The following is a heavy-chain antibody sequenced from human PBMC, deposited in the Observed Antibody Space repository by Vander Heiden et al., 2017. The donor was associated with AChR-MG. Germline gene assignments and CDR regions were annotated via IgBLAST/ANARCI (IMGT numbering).Heavy chain of an antibody. Sequence: QVQLVESGGGVVQPGRSLRLSCAASGFTFSSYGMHWVRQAPGKGLEWVAVISYDGSNKYYADSVKGRFTISRDNSKNTLYPQMNSLRAEDTAVYYCAKDLGDYYYYGMDVWGQGTTVTVSS. J-gene: IGHJ6*02. V-gene: IGHV3-30*18. CDR3: AKDLGDYYYYGMDV. CDR1: GFTFSSYG. CDR2: ISYDGSNK.